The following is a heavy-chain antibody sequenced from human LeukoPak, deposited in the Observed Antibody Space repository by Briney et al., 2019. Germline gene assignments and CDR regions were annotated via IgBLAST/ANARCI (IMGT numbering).Heavy chain of an antibody. V-gene: IGHV3-30*18. CDR1: GFTFSSYG. CDR3: AKDRYSYAFEYSDS. D-gene: IGHD5-18*01. Sequence: GGSLRLSCAASGFTFSSYGMHWVRQAPGKGLDWVAVISNDGSKKYYADSVKGRFTISRDNSKNTLSLQVSSLRTEDTAVYYCAKDRYSYAFEYSDSWGQGTLVAVSS. J-gene: IGHJ4*02. CDR2: ISNDGSKK.